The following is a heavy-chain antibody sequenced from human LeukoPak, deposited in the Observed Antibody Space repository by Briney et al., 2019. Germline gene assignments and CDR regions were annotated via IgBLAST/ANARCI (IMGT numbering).Heavy chain of an antibody. J-gene: IGHJ4*02. CDR1: GYSISSGYY. Sequence: SETLSLTCTVSGYSISSGYYWGWIRQPPGKGLEWIGSRYHSGSTYYNPSLKSRVTLSVDTSKNQFSLKLSSVTAADTAVYYCATDSSGWYYFDYWGQGTLVTVSS. D-gene: IGHD6-19*01. CDR3: ATDSSGWYYFDY. V-gene: IGHV4-38-2*02. CDR2: RYHSGST.